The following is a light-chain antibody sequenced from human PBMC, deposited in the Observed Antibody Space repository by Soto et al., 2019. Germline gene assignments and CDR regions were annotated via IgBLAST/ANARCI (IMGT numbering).Light chain of an antibody. Sequence: DIQMTQSPSTLSASVGDRVTITCRASQNVNRWLAWYQQKPGKAPKLLIYEASSLEGGVPSRFGGSGSGTEFTLTISSLQPDDFATYYCQQYDKYSWTFGQGTKVDIK. CDR3: QQYDKYSWT. J-gene: IGKJ1*01. CDR1: QNVNRW. V-gene: IGKV1-5*03. CDR2: EAS.